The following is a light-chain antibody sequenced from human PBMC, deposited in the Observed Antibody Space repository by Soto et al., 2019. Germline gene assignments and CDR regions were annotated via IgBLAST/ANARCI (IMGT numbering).Light chain of an antibody. Sequence: EIVVSQSPGTLSLSKGERATLSCRASQSVSSSYLAWYQQKPGQAPRLLIYGASSRATGIPDRFSGSGSGTDFTLTISRLEPEDFAVYYCQYYDESMWTFGQGTKVDI. V-gene: IGKV3-20*01. J-gene: IGKJ1*01. CDR2: GAS. CDR3: QYYDESMWT. CDR1: QSVSSSY.